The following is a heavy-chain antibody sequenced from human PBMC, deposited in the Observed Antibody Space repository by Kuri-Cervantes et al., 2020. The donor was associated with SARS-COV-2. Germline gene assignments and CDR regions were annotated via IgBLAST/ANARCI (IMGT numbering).Heavy chain of an antibody. D-gene: IGHD3-22*01. CDR1: GYTFTSYG. CDR2: ISAYNGNT. CDR3: ARVDDSSGYQDYFDY. J-gene: IGHJ4*02. V-gene: IGHV1-18*01. Sequence: ASVKVSCKASGYTFTSYGISWVRQAPGQGLEWMGWISAYNGNTNYAQKLQGRVTMTTDTSTSTAYMELRSLRSEDTAVYYCARVDDSSGYQDYFDYWGQGTLVTVSS.